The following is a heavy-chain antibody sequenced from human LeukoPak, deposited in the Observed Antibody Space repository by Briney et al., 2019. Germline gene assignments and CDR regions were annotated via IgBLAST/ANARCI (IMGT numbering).Heavy chain of an antibody. J-gene: IGHJ4*02. CDR3: ARFGVVAATDDDY. CDR2: IYYSGST. V-gene: IGHV4-39*01. CDR1: GGSISSSSYY. D-gene: IGHD2-15*01. Sequence: PSETLSLTCTVSGGSISSSSYYWGWIRQPPGKGLEWIVSIYYSGSTYYNPSLKSRFTISVDTSKNQFSLKLSSVTAADTAVYYCARFGVVAATDDDYWGQGTLVTVSS.